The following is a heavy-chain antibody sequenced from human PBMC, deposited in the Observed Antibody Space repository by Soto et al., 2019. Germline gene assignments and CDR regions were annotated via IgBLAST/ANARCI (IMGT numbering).Heavy chain of an antibody. V-gene: IGHV1-69*05. D-gene: IGHD5-12*01. CDR1: GGTFSSYA. CDR2: IIPIFGTA. J-gene: IGHJ5*02. Sequence: SAKVSCSASGGTFSSYAISWVRQAPGQGLEWMGGIIPIFGTANYAQKFQGRVTMTTDTSTSTAYMELRSLRSDDTAVYYCARWLQFGVSGWFDPWGQGTLVTVSS. CDR3: ARWLQFGVSGWFDP.